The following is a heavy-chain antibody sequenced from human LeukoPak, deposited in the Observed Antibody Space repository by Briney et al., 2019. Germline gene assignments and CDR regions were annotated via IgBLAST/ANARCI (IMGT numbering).Heavy chain of an antibody. CDR2: IYPGDSDT. D-gene: IGHD6-13*01. CDR1: GYSFTSYW. CDR3: ARLKIAAAGTSAFDI. V-gene: IGHV5-51*01. J-gene: IGHJ3*02. Sequence: GESLKISCKGSGYSFTSYWIGWVRQMPGKGLEWMGIIYPGDSDTRYSPSFQGQVTISADKSISTAYLQWSSLKASDTAMYYCARLKIAAAGTSAFDIWGQGTMVTVSS.